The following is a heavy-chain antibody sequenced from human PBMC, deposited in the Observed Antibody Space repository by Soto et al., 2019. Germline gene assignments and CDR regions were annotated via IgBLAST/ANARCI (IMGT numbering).Heavy chain of an antibody. D-gene: IGHD2-8*02. J-gene: IGHJ6*04. CDR3: AKFKSGWHLATGGMDV. CDR2: ISGSGGST. V-gene: IGHV3-23*01. CDR1: GFTFSSYA. Sequence: EVQLLESGGGLVQPGGSLRLSCAASGFTFSSYAMSWVRQAPGKGLEWVSAISGSGGSTYYADSVKGRFTISRDNSKNTLYLQMNSLRADDTAVYYCAKFKSGWHLATGGMDVWGKGTTVTVSS.